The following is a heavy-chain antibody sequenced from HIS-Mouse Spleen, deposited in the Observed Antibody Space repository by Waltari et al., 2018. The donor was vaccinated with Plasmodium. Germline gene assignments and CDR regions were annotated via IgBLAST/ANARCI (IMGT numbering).Heavy chain of an antibody. CDR3: ARSIAATVTFYFDY. CDR1: GGSLSSGGYY. V-gene: IGHV4-31*03. J-gene: IGHJ4*02. Sequence: QVQLQESGPGLVKPSQTLSLTCTVSGGSLSSGGYYWSWIRQHPGKGMEWIGYIYYSGSTYYNPSLKCRVTRSVDTSKNQFSRKLSSVTAADTAVYYCARSIAATVTFYFDYWGQGTLVTVSS. D-gene: IGHD6-13*01. CDR2: IYYSGST.